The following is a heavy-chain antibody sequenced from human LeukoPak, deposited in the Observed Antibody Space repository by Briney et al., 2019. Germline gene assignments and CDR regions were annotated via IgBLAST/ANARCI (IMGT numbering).Heavy chain of an antibody. CDR2: ISSSSSYI. CDR1: GFTFSDYY. V-gene: IGHV3-11*06. J-gene: IGHJ5*02. Sequence: GGSLRLSCAASGFTFSDYYMSWIREAPGKGLEWVSSISSSSSYIYYADSVKGRFTISRDNAKNSLYLQMNSLRAEDTAVYYCARSYSSGPQSPWGQGTLVTVSS. D-gene: IGHD6-19*01. CDR3: ARSYSSGPQSP.